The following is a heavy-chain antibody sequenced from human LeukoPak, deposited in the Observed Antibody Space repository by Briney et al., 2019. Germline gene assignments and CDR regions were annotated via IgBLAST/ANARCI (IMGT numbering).Heavy chain of an antibody. D-gene: IGHD1-26*01. Sequence: SETLSLTCTVSGGSISSYYWSWIRQPPGKGLEWIGYIYYSGSTNYNPSLKSRVTISVDTSKNQFSLKLSSVTAADTAVYYCARAPRGGATVFDIWGQGTMVTVSS. J-gene: IGHJ3*02. CDR2: IYYSGST. CDR3: ARAPRGGATVFDI. CDR1: GGSISSYY. V-gene: IGHV4-59*08.